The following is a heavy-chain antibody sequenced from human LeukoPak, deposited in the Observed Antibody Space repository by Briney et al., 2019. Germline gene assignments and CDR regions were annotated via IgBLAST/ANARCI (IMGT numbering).Heavy chain of an antibody. D-gene: IGHD2-21*02. Sequence: ASVKVSCKASGDTFTGYYMHWVRQAPGQGLEWMGWINPNSGGTNYAQKFQGRVTMTRDTSISTAYMELSRLRSDDTAVYYCASAYCGGDCYWNWFDPWGQGTLVTVSS. J-gene: IGHJ5*02. CDR2: INPNSGGT. V-gene: IGHV1-2*02. CDR3: ASAYCGGDCYWNWFDP. CDR1: GDTFTGYY.